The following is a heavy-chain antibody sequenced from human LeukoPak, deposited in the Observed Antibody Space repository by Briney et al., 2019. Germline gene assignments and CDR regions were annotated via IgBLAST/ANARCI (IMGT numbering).Heavy chain of an antibody. D-gene: IGHD6-6*01. CDR3: ARRGRQLVAGWFDP. Sequence: ASVKVSCKASGYTFTSYGISWVRQAPEQGLEWTGWISAYNGNTNYAQKLQGRVTMTTDTSTSTAYMELRSLRSDDTAVYYCARRGRQLVAGWFDPWGQGTLVTVSS. J-gene: IGHJ5*02. CDR1: GYTFTSYG. CDR2: ISAYNGNT. V-gene: IGHV1-18*01.